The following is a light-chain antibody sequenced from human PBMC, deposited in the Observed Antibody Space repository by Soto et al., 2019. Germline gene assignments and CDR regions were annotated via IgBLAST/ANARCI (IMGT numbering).Light chain of an antibody. CDR3: SSYTSRSTLYV. CDR2: EVS. CDR1: SSDVGGFEY. J-gene: IGLJ1*01. Sequence: QSALSQPASVSGSPGQSITISCTGTSSDVGGFEYVSWYQHQPGKAPKLIIYEVSNRPSGVSNRFSGSKSGNTASLTISGLQAEDEADYYCSSYTSRSTLYVFGTGTKVTVL. V-gene: IGLV2-14*01.